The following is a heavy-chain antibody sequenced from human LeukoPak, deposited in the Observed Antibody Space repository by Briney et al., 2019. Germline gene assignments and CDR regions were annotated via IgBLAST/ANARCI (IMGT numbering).Heavy chain of an antibody. CDR2: IGTAGDT. V-gene: IGHV3-13*01. J-gene: IGHJ6*03. CDR1: GFTFSSYD. D-gene: IGHD3-10*01. CDR3: ARVRGSGLSHYYMDV. Sequence: GGSLRLSCAASGFTFSSYDMHWVRQATGKGLEWVSGIGTAGDTYYVGSVKGRFTISRENAQNSLYLQMNSLRAEDAAVYYCARVRGSGLSHYYMDVWGKGTTVTVSS.